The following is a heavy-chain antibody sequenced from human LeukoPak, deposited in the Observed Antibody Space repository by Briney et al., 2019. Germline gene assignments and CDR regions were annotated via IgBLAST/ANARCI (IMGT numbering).Heavy chain of an antibody. CDR2: INPSGGST. CDR1: GYTFTSYY. D-gene: IGHD3-22*01. J-gene: IGHJ5*02. V-gene: IGHV1-46*01. Sequence: ASVKVSCKASGYTFTSYYMHWVRQAPGQGLEWMGIINPSGGSTSYAQKFQGRVTMTRDTSISTAYMELSRLRSDDTAVYYCARIEMYYDSSGYYSPWGQGTLVTVSS. CDR3: ARIEMYYDSSGYYSP.